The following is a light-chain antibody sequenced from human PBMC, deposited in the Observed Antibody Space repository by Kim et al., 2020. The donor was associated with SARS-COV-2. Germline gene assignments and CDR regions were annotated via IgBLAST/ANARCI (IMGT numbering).Light chain of an antibody. V-gene: IGKV1-5*03. CDR1: QNIRGW. J-gene: IGKJ1*01. CDR3: QQYDGYWT. CDR2: EAS. Sequence: SAGVGDSVTITCRASQNIRGWLAWYQQKPGKAPKLLIQEASHLETGVPSRFSGSGSGKEFTFTITSLQPDDSATYYCQQYDGYWTFGQGTKVDIK.